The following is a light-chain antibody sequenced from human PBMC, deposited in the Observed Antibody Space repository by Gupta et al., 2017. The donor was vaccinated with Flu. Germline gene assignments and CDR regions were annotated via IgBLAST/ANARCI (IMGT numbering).Light chain of an antibody. Sequence: QSALTQPPSASGSLGQSVTISCTGTSSDVGSYNYVSWYQQHPGKVPKLLIYEGSKRPAGVPDRFSGSKAGNTASLTVSGLQVEDESVFYCSSYAGNDNLVFGGGTKVTVL. CDR1: SSDVGSYNY. CDR3: SSYAGNDNLV. V-gene: IGLV2-8*01. J-gene: IGLJ2*01. CDR2: EGS.